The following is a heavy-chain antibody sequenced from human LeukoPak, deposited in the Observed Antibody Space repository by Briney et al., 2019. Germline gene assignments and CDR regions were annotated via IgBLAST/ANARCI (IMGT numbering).Heavy chain of an antibody. CDR2: IYPRDSDT. V-gene: IGHV5-51*01. CDR3: ARHDRDDYDNDGYFDS. D-gene: IGHD3-22*01. CDR1: GYSFTSNW. J-gene: IGHJ4*02. Sequence: GESLKISCKASGYSFTSNWIGWVRQMPGKGLEWMGIIYPRDSDTRYSPSFEGQVTISADKSITTAYLHWSSLKASDTAMYYCARHDRDDYDNDGYFDSWGQGTLVTVSS.